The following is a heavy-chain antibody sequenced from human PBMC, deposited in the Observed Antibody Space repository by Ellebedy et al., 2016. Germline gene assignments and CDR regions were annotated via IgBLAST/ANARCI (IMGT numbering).Heavy chain of an antibody. Sequence: SLKISXAGSGFTFNDYALHWVRQAPGKGLEWVSGISWDSAVIGYGGSVKGRFTISKDSAKNYLYPQMNSLRPEDTAFYYCAKGTMDYFYHWGQGTLVTVSS. CDR1: GFTFNDYA. D-gene: IGHD4/OR15-4a*01. CDR2: ISWDSAVI. J-gene: IGHJ4*02. V-gene: IGHV3-9*01. CDR3: AKGTMDYFYH.